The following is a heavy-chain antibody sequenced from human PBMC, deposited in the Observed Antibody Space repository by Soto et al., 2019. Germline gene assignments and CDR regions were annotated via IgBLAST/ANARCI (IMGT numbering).Heavy chain of an antibody. CDR3: ARHGSGVAGTGVSYFDY. D-gene: IGHD6-19*01. CDR2: IYYSGST. Sequence: PSETLSLTCTVSGGSISSYYWSWIRQPPGKGLEWIGYIYYSGSTNYNPSLKSRVTISVDTSKNQFSLKLSSVTAADTAVYYCARHGSGVAGTGVSYFDYWGQGTLVTVS. V-gene: IGHV4-59*08. J-gene: IGHJ4*02. CDR1: GGSISSYY.